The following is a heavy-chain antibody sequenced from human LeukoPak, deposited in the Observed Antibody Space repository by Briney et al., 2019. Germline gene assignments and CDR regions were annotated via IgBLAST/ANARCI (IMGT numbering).Heavy chain of an antibody. CDR3: ARHIPSGGGSCLDY. V-gene: IGHV4-61*02. J-gene: IGHJ4*02. D-gene: IGHD2-15*01. CDR2: IYATGST. CDR1: GGSISSGGHY. Sequence: SETLSLTCTVSGGSISSGGHYWSWIRQPAGKGLEYLGRIYATGSTNYNPSLKSRVTISVDTSKNQFSLKLSSVTAADTAVYYCARHIPSGGGSCLDYWGQGTLVTVSS.